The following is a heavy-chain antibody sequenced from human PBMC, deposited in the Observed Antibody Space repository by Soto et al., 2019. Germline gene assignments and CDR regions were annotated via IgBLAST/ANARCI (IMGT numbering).Heavy chain of an antibody. CDR2: IIPIFSTT. Sequence: QDHLVQSGAEVKKPGSSVNVSCKASGGTFSNHAINWVRQAPGQGLEWMGRIIPIFSTTNYAQKFQGRVTFTADESTVTAYMELSSLKHDDTAVYYCAREVAADGTFREDVFDIWGQGTLVTVSS. J-gene: IGHJ3*02. V-gene: IGHV1-69*12. CDR1: GGTFSNHA. CDR3: AREVAADGTFREDVFDI. D-gene: IGHD6-13*01.